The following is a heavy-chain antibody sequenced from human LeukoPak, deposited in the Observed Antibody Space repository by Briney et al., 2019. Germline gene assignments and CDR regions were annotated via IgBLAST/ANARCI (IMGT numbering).Heavy chain of an antibody. CDR3: ARLSRIASAGDYDYHSLDV. D-gene: IGHD6-13*01. CDR2: VYYSGST. J-gene: IGHJ6*02. CDR1: GGVISIYG. Sequence: SETLSLTCTVPGGVISIYGWSWFRQPPGKGLEWIGEVYYSGSTDYNPSLKSRVTISTDTSNNQVSLKLNSVTAADTAVYYCARLSRIASAGDYDYHSLDVWGQGTTVTVSS. V-gene: IGHV4-59*13.